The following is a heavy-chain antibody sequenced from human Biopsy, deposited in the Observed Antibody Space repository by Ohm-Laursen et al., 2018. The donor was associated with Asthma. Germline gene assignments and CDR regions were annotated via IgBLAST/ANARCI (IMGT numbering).Heavy chain of an antibody. V-gene: IGHV4-59*01. D-gene: IGHD5-18*01. CDR1: SGSISSFY. Sequence: SETLSLTCTVSSGSISSFYWSWIRQPPGKGLEWIGYISYSGSTNYNPSLKSRVTISVDTSKNQFSLKLSSVTAADTAVYYCARDFVDSAMDYFDYWGQGTLVTVSS. J-gene: IGHJ4*02. CDR3: ARDFVDSAMDYFDY. CDR2: ISYSGST.